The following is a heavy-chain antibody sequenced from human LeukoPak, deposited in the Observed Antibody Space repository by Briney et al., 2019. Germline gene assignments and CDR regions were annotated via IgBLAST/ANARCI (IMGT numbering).Heavy chain of an antibody. CDR2: ISGSGDNT. V-gene: IGHV3-23*01. CDR3: ARRGWLINFDY. Sequence: GGSPRLSCAASGFTFSNYAMSWVRQAPGKGLEWVSIISGSGDNTHYADSVKGRFTISRDNSKNTLYLQMKTLRAEDTAIYYCARRGWLINFDYWGQGTLVTVSS. D-gene: IGHD5-12*01. CDR1: GFTFSNYA. J-gene: IGHJ4*02.